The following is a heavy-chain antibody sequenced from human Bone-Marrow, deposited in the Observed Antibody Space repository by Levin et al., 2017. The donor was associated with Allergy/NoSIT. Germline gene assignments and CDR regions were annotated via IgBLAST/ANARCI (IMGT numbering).Heavy chain of an antibody. J-gene: IGHJ6*02. Sequence: GGSLRLSCAASGFTFSSYAMHWVRQAPGKGLEWVAVISYDGSNKYYADSVKGRFTISRDNSKNTLYLQMNSLRAEDTAVYYCARDSGHIVVVTASLGDYGMDVWGQGTTVTVSS. CDR1: GFTFSSYA. D-gene: IGHD2-21*02. CDR3: ARDSGHIVVVTASLGDYGMDV. V-gene: IGHV3-30*04. CDR2: ISYDGSNK.